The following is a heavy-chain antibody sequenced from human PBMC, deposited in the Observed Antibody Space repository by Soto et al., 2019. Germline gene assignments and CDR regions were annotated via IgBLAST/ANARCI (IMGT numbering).Heavy chain of an antibody. D-gene: IGHD2-2*01. V-gene: IGHV3-48*02. CDR2: IDTNGAI. CDR1: GFTFSNYA. J-gene: IGHJ4*02. CDR3: ARDPVGLKDFHY. Sequence: GGTLRLSCAASGFTFSNYAMNWVRQAPGKGLEWVSYIDTNGAIYADSVKGRFTISRDNAKNSLYLQMNSLRDEDTAVYYCARDPVGLKDFHYWGPSTLVTVS.